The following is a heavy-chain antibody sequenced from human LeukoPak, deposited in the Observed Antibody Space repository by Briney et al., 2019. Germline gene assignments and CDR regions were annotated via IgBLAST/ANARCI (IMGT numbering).Heavy chain of an antibody. CDR1: GFTFSTYA. J-gene: IGHJ4*02. CDR2: ISGGGST. V-gene: IGHV3-23*01. D-gene: IGHD3-10*01. Sequence: GGSLRLSCAASGFTFSTYAMTWVRQAPGKGLEWVSAISGGGSTYYADSVKGRFTISRDNSKNTLYLQMDSLRAEDTAAYYCAKDGGVWGQGTLVTVSS. CDR3: AKDGGV.